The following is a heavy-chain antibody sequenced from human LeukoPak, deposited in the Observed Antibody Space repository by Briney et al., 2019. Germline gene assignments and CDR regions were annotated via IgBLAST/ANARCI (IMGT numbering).Heavy chain of an antibody. CDR2: ISGSAATT. CDR1: GFIFSSYA. Sequence: GGSLRLSCAGSGFIFSSYAISWVRQAPGKGLEWVSTISGSAATTYYADSVKGRFTISRDNSKNTLYLQMNSLRAEDTAVYYCAKVMTRTMVRGVPPSDYWGQGTLVTVSS. CDR3: AKVMTRTMVRGVPPSDY. D-gene: IGHD3-10*01. J-gene: IGHJ4*02. V-gene: IGHV3-23*01.